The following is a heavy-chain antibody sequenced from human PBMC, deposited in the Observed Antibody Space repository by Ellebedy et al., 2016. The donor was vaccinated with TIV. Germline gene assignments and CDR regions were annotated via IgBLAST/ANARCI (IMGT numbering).Heavy chain of an antibody. Sequence: GESLKISCAASGFTFSSHDMHWVRQAPGKGLEWVAHIKTDGSETYYVDSVKGRFTISRENAKNALFLQMDGLRVDDSAVYYCVGFGVFNLWGQGAPVTVSS. V-gene: IGHV3-7*01. CDR2: IKTDGSET. J-gene: IGHJ5*02. CDR3: VGFGVFNL. D-gene: IGHD3-3*01. CDR1: GFTFSSHD.